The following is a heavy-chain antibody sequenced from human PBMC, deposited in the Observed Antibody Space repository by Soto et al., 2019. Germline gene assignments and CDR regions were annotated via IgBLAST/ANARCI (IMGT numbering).Heavy chain of an antibody. Sequence: GGSLRLSCAASGFTFSSYGMHWVRQAPGKGLEWVAVISYDGSNKYYADSVKGRFTISRDNSENTLYLQMNSLRPEDTAVYYCAKLSRPRVRPAALGFWGQGTLVTVSS. D-gene: IGHD2-2*01. J-gene: IGHJ4*02. CDR2: ISYDGSNK. CDR3: AKLSRPRVRPAALGF. CDR1: GFTFSSYG. V-gene: IGHV3-30*18.